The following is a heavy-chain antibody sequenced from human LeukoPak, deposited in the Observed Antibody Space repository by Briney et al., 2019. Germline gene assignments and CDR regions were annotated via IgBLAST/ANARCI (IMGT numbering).Heavy chain of an antibody. J-gene: IGHJ4*02. CDR2: INTNTGNP. CDR3: ARALNYYDSSGPGGY. CDR1: GYIFTNYG. V-gene: IGHV7-4-1*02. Sequence: GASVKVSCKAFGYIFTNYGMNWVRQAPGQGLEWMGWINTNTGNPTYAQGFTGRFVFSLDTSVSTAYLQISSLKAEDTAVYYCARALNYYDSSGPGGYWGQGTLVTVSS. D-gene: IGHD3-22*01.